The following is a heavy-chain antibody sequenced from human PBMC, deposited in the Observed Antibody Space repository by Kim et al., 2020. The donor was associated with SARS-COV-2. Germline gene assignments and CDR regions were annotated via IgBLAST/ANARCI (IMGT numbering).Heavy chain of an antibody. Sequence: QKFQERVTITRDMSTSTAYMELSSLRSEDTAVYYCAAPRIDTYYYYGMDVWGQGTTVTVSS. D-gene: IGHD3-9*01. J-gene: IGHJ6*02. V-gene: IGHV1-58*01. CDR3: AAPRIDTYYYYGMDV.